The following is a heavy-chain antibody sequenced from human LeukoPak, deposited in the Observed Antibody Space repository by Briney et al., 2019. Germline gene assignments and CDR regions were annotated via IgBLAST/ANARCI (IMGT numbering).Heavy chain of an antibody. D-gene: IGHD6-13*01. CDR1: GFTFSSYW. CDR3: ARNSSSYYYYYGMDV. Sequence: GGSLRLSCAASGFTFSSYWMSWVRPAPGKGLEWVANIKQDGSEKYYVDSVKGRFTISRDNAKNSLYLQMNSLRAEDTAVYYCARNSSSYYYYYGMDVWGQGTTVTVSS. J-gene: IGHJ6*02. V-gene: IGHV3-7*01. CDR2: IKQDGSEK.